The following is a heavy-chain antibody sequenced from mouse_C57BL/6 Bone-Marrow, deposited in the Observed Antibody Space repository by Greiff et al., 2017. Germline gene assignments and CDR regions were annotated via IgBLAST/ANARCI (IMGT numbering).Heavy chain of an antibody. Sequence: QVQLQQPGAELVRPGSSVKLSCKASGYTFTSYWMDWVKQRPGQGLEWIGNIYPSDSETHYNQKFKDKATLTVDKSSSTAYMQLSSLTSEDSEVYYCARAPYYYGSSYGYFDYWGQGTTLTVSS. CDR3: ARAPYYYGSSYGYFDY. CDR2: IYPSDSET. D-gene: IGHD1-1*01. J-gene: IGHJ2*01. CDR1: GYTFTSYW. V-gene: IGHV1-61*01.